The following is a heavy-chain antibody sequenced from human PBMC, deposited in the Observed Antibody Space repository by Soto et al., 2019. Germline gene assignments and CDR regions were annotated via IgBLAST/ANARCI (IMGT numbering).Heavy chain of an antibody. D-gene: IGHD3-3*01. J-gene: IGHJ6*02. V-gene: IGHV3-11*01. CDR3: ARDALYYDFWSGYYTGPYYYYGIDV. Sequence: GGSLRLSCAASGFTFSDYYMSWIRQAPGKGLEWVSYISSSGSTIYYADSVKGRFTISRDNANNSLYLQMNSLRAEDTAVYYCARDALYYDFWSGYYTGPYYYYGIDVWGQGTTVTVSS. CDR2: ISSSGSTI. CDR1: GFTFSDYY.